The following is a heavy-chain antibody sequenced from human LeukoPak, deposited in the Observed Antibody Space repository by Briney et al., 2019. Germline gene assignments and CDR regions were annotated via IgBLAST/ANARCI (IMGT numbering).Heavy chain of an antibody. CDR2: IYYSGST. CDR3: ARRFPIWGFGELNWFDP. V-gene: IGHV4-59*12. CDR1: GGSISSYH. J-gene: IGHJ5*02. D-gene: IGHD3-10*01. Sequence: SETLSLTCTVSGGSISSYHWSWIRQPPGKGLEWIGYIYYSGSTNYNPSLKSRVTISVDTSKNQFSLKLSSVTAADTAVYYCARRFPIWGFGELNWFDPWGQGTLVTVSS.